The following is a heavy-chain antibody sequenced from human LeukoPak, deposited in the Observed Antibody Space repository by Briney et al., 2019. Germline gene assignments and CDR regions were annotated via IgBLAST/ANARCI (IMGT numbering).Heavy chain of an antibody. Sequence: SETLSLTCAVYGGSFSGYYWSWIRQPPGKGLEWIGEINHSGSTNYNPSLKSRVTISVDTSKNQFSLKLSSVTAAVTAVYYCARGRRFLEWLWTNWFDPWGQGTLVTVSS. CDR3: ARGRRFLEWLWTNWFDP. J-gene: IGHJ5*02. CDR2: INHSGST. V-gene: IGHV4-34*01. D-gene: IGHD3-3*01. CDR1: GGSFSGYY.